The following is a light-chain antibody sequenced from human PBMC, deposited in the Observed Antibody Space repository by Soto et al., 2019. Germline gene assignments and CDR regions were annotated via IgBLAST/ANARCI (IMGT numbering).Light chain of an antibody. Sequence: QSALTQPASVSGSPGQSITISCTGTSSDVGSYNLVSWYQQHPGKAPKLMIYEGSKRPSGVSNHFSGSKSGNTASLTISGLQAEDEADYYCCSYAGSRGLVFGGGTKLTVL. CDR1: SSDVGSYNL. CDR3: CSYAGSRGLV. CDR2: EGS. V-gene: IGLV2-23*01. J-gene: IGLJ2*01.